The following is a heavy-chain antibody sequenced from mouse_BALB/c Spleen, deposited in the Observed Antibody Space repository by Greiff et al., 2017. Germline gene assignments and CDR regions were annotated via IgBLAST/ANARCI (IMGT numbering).Heavy chain of an antibody. CDR2: ISDGGSYT. CDR3: ASINWDGYAMDY. CDR1: GFTFSDYY. J-gene: IGHJ4*01. D-gene: IGHD4-1*01. Sequence: DVQLVESGGGLVKPGGSLKLSCAASGFTFSDYYMYWVRQTPEKRLEWVATISDGGSYTYYPDSVKGRFTISRDNAKNNLYLQMSSLKSEDTAMYYCASINWDGYAMDYWGQGTSVTVSS. V-gene: IGHV5-4*02.